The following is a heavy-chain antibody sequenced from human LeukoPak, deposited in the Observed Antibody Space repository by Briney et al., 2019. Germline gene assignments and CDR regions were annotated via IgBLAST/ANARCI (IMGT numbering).Heavy chain of an antibody. D-gene: IGHD4-23*01. J-gene: IGHJ4*02. CDR3: ARRELTPRRYFDS. CDR2: LYPGDSDT. CDR1: GYTFTNYW. Sequence: GGSLKISLKGFGYTFTNYWIGWVPQMPGKSLGWMGILYPGDSDTRYSPSFQGQVSMSADKSTRTAYLQWSSLKASDTAMYYCARRELTPRRYFDSWGQGTLVTVSS. V-gene: IGHV5-51*01.